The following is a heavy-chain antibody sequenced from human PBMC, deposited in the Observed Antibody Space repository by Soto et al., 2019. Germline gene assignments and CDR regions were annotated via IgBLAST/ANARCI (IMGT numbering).Heavy chain of an antibody. J-gene: IGHJ4*02. V-gene: IGHV4-59*08. Sequence: PSETLSLTCTVSGGSISSYYWSWIRQPPGKGLEWIGYIYYSGGTNYNPSLKSRVTISVATSKNQFSLKLSSVTAADTAIYYCARGTARSYTVMVYFDYWGQGTLVTVSS. CDR3: ARGTARSYTVMVYFDY. D-gene: IGHD5-18*01. CDR2: IYYSGGT. CDR1: GGSISSYY.